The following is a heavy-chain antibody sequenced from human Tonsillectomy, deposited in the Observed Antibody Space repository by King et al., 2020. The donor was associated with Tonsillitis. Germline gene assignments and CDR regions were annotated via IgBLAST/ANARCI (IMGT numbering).Heavy chain of an antibody. V-gene: IGHV1-2*02. D-gene: IGHD4-17*01. Sequence: QLVQSGAEVKKPGASVKVSCKASGYTFTGYYMHWVRQAPGQGLEWMGWINPNSGGTNYAQKFQDRVTMTRDTSISTAYMDLRRLRSDDTAVYYCARGTTVTTLLYYYGIDVWGQGTTVTVSS. J-gene: IGHJ6*02. CDR3: ARGTTVTTLLYYYGIDV. CDR2: INPNSGGT. CDR1: GYTFTGYY.